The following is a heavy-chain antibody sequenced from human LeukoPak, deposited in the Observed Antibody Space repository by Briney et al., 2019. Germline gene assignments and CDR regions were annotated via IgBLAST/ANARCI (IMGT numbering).Heavy chain of an antibody. CDR3: VRDSDGAAQFDP. Sequence: SETLSLTCTVSGGSISSYHWSWIRQPAGKGLEWIGHIFASGSTNYNPSLKSRVTISVDKSKNQFSLKLSFVTAADTAVYYCVRDSDGAAQFDPWGQGTLVTVSS. D-gene: IGHD6-13*01. V-gene: IGHV4-4*07. CDR2: IFASGST. J-gene: IGHJ5*02. CDR1: GGSISSYH.